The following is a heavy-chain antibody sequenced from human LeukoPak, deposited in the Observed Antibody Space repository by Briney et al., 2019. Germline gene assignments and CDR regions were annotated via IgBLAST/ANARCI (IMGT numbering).Heavy chain of an antibody. J-gene: IGHJ3*02. CDR2: ISSSGTTI. CDR3: ARALAAGDLLCAFDI. V-gene: IGHV3-11*04. CDR1: GFTFSDYY. Sequence: KTGGSLRLSCAASGFTFSDYYMSWIRQAPGKGLEWVSYISSSGTTIYYADSVKGRFTISRDNAKNTLYLQMNSLRAEDTAVYYCARALAAGDLLCAFDIWGQGTMVTVSS. D-gene: IGHD6-13*01.